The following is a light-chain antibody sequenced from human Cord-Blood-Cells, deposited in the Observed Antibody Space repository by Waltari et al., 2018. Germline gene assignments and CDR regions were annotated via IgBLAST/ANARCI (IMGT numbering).Light chain of an antibody. CDR3: CSYAGSSTFWV. J-gene: IGLJ3*02. V-gene: IGLV2-23*01. Sequence: QSALTQPASVSGPPGQSITISCTGTSSDVGSYNLVSWYQQHPGKAPKLMIYECSKRPSGVSNRFSGSKSGNTASLTISGLQAEDEADYYCCSYAGSSTFWVFGGGTKLTVL. CDR2: ECS. CDR1: SSDVGSYNL.